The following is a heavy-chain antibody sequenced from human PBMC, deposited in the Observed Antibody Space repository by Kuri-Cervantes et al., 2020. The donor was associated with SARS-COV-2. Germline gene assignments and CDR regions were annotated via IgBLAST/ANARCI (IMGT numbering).Heavy chain of an antibody. CDR3: AKDGAGAHDF. CDR2: IKSKTDGGTT. D-gene: IGHD4/OR15-4a*01. CDR1: GFTFSNAW. J-gene: IGHJ4*02. V-gene: IGHV3-15*01. Sequence: GESLKISCAASGFTFSNAWMSWVRQAPGKGLEWVGRIKSKTDGGTTDYAAPVKGRFTISRGNSQNKLYLQMRSLRPEDTAMYSCAKDGAGAHDFWGQGTLVTVSS.